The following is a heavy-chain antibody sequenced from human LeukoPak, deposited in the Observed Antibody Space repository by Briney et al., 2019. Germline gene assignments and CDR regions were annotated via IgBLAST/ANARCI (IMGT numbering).Heavy chain of an antibody. Sequence: PSETLSLTCTVSGGSISSYYWSWIRQPPGKGLEWIGYIYYSGSTNYNPSLKSRVTISVDTSKNQFSLKLSSVTAVDTAVYYCARVRGQYSSSWYYFDYWGQGTLVTVSS. CDR2: IYYSGST. J-gene: IGHJ4*02. V-gene: IGHV4-59*01. CDR3: ARVRGQYSSSWYYFDY. D-gene: IGHD6-13*01. CDR1: GGSISSYY.